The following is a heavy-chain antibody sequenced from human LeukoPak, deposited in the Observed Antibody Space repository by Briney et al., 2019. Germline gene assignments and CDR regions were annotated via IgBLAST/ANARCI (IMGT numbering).Heavy chain of an antibody. CDR2: IYPGDSDT. CDR1: GYIFTNYW. D-gene: IGHD2-15*01. Sequence: KPGESLKISCKASGYIFTNYWIGWVRQMPGKGLEWMGIIYPGDSDTRYSPSFQGQVTISADKSISTAYLQWSSLKASDTAMYYCARQREYCSGGSCPYDAFDIWGQGTMVTVSS. V-gene: IGHV5-51*01. CDR3: ARQREYCSGGSCPYDAFDI. J-gene: IGHJ3*02.